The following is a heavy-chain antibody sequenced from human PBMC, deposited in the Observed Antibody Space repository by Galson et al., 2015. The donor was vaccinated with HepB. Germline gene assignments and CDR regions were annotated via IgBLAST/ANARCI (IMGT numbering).Heavy chain of an antibody. V-gene: IGHV3-23*01. CDR3: AKDFDYYDSSGYLDY. Sequence: SLRLSCAASGFTFSSYAMSWVRQAPGKGLEWVSAISGSGGSTYYADSVKGRFTISRDNSKNTLYLQMNSLRAEDTAVYYCAKDFDYYDSSGYLDYWGQGTLVTVSS. J-gene: IGHJ4*02. CDR1: GFTFSSYA. CDR2: ISGSGGST. D-gene: IGHD3-22*01.